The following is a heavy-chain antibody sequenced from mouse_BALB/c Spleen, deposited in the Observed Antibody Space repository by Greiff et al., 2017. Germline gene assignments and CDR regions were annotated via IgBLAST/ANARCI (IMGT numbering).Heavy chain of an antibody. CDR3: ARQRAYYSMDY. Sequence: EVKVVESGGGLVKPGGSLKLSCAASGFAFSSYDMSWVRQTPEKRLEWVAYISSGGGSTYYPDTVKGRFTISRDNAKNTLYLQMSSLKSEDTAMYYCARQRAYYSMDYWGQGTSVTVSS. CDR1: GFAFSSYD. J-gene: IGHJ4*01. D-gene: IGHD3-3*01. CDR2: ISSGGGST. V-gene: IGHV5-12-1*01.